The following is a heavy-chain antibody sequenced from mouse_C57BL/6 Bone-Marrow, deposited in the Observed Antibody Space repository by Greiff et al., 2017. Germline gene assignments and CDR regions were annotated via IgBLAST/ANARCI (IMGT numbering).Heavy chain of an antibody. CDR2: IDPETGGT. Sequence: QVQLKESGAELVRPGASVTLSCKASGYTFTDYEMHWVKQTPVHGLEWIGAIDPETGGTAYNQKFKGKAILTADKSSSTAYMELRSLTSEDSAVHYCTRDYYGSSHYYAMDYWGQGTSVTVSS. CDR1: GYTFTDYE. V-gene: IGHV1-15*01. J-gene: IGHJ4*01. CDR3: TRDYYGSSHYYAMDY. D-gene: IGHD1-1*01.